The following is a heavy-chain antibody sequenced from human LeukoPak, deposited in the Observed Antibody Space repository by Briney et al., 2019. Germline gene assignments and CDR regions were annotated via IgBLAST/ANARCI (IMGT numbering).Heavy chain of an antibody. Sequence: GESLKISCKGSGYSFTNYWIGWVRQMPGKGLEWMGIIYAGDSDTRYRPSFQGQVTISADKSVSTAYLQWSSLKASDTAMYYCARRPLYSSGAFDIWSQGTMVTVSS. V-gene: IGHV5-51*01. CDR1: GYSFTNYW. CDR3: ARRPLYSSGAFDI. J-gene: IGHJ3*02. CDR2: IYAGDSDT. D-gene: IGHD6-19*01.